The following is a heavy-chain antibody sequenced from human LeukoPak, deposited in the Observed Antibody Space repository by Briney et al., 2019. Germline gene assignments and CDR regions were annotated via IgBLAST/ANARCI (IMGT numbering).Heavy chain of an antibody. CDR1: EYTFTDYA. D-gene: IGHD5-24*01. Sequence: GASVKVSCKASEYTFTDYAINWVRQAPGQRLEWMGWINAGNGNTGYSQRFQGRVTITRDTSASTAYMELSSLTSEDTAVYYCARGRWSATTASYYLDFWGQGTLVTVSS. CDR2: INAGNGNT. J-gene: IGHJ4*02. V-gene: IGHV1-3*01. CDR3: ARGRWSATTASYYLDF.